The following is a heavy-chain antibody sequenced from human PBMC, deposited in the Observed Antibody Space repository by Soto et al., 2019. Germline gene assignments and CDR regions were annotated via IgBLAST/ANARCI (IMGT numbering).Heavy chain of an antibody. D-gene: IGHD2-15*01. J-gene: IGHJ5*02. V-gene: IGHV4-59*01. CDR3: AREVVVVVAATSWFDP. Sequence: SSETLSLTCTVSGGSISSYYWSWIRQPPGKGLEWIGYIYYSGSTNYNPSLKSRVTISVDTSKNQFSLKLSPVTAADTAVYYCAREVVVVVAATSWFDPWGQGTLVTVSS. CDR2: IYYSGST. CDR1: GGSISSYY.